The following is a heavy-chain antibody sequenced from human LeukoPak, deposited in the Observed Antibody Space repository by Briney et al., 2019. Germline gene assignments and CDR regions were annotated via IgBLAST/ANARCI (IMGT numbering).Heavy chain of an antibody. CDR3: ARVPRGYSYGYFDY. Sequence: PSETLSLTCAVYGGSFSGYYWSWIRQPPGKGLEWIGEINHSGSTNYNPSLKSRVTISVDTSKNQFSLKLSSVTAADTAVCYCARVPRGYSYGYFDYWGQGTLVTVSS. J-gene: IGHJ4*02. CDR1: GGSFSGYY. CDR2: INHSGST. D-gene: IGHD5-18*01. V-gene: IGHV4-34*01.